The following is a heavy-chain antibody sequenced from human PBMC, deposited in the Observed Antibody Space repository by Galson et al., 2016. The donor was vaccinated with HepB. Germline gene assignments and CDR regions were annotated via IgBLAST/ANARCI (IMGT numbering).Heavy chain of an antibody. J-gene: IGHJ4*02. CDR3: GRGPLAAATDTGIDY. V-gene: IGHV1-69*02. CDR1: GGNVNNYT. D-gene: IGHD6-13*01. Sequence: VQVSCKASGGNVNNYTIIWVRQAPGQGFEWMGRIVPKFGVTKYAQNFQGRVTITVDTPTTTVFMELSSLRSQDTAIYYCGRGPLAAATDTGIDYWGQGTLVTVSS. CDR2: IVPKFGVT.